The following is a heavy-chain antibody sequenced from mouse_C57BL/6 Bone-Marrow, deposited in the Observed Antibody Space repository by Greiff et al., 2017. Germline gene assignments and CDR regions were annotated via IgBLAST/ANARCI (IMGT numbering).Heavy chain of an antibody. CDR3: TRDYGSSYWYFDV. CDR1: GYTFTRYD. J-gene: IGHJ1*03. V-gene: IGHV1-85*01. Sequence: VQGVESGPELVKPGASVKLSCKASGYTFTRYDINWVKQRPGPGLEWIGWIYPRDGSTKYNEKFKGTATLTVDTSSSTAYMALHSLTSEASAVYCCTRDYGSSYWYFDVWGTGTTVTVSS. D-gene: IGHD1-1*01. CDR2: IYPRDGST.